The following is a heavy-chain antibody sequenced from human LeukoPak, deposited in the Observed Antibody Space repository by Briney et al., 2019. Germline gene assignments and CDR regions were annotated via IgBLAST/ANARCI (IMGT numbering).Heavy chain of an antibody. CDR2: IYTSGST. CDR3: ARLERYYDTGEHYFDY. J-gene: IGHJ4*02. D-gene: IGHD3-22*01. Sequence: SETLSLTCTVSGGSISIYYWSWIRQPPGKGLEWIGYIYTSGSTNYNPSLKSRVTISVDTSKNQFSLKLSSVTAADTAVYYCARLERYYDTGEHYFDYWGQGTLVTVSS. CDR1: GGSISIYY. V-gene: IGHV4-4*09.